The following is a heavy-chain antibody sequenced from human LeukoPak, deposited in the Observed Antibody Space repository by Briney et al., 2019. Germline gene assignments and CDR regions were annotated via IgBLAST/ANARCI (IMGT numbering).Heavy chain of an antibody. CDR1: GFNFSNYW. D-gene: IGHD3-10*01. J-gene: IGHJ4*02. CDR2: IDQEGGEQ. V-gene: IGHV3-7*01. Sequence: GGSLRLSCVVSGFNFSNYWMSWVRQAPGKGLEWVANIDQEGGEQNYVDSVKGRFSISRDNAKTSMYLQMNSLKVEDTAFYYCARSKAGGYWGQGLLVTVAS. CDR3: ARSKAGGY.